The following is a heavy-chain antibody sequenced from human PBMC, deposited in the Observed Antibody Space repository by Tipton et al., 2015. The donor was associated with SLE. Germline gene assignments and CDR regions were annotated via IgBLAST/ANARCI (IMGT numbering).Heavy chain of an antibody. V-gene: IGHV3-11*01. CDR2: ISSSGSTI. Sequence: GSLRLSCAASGFTFSDYYMSWIRQAPGKGLEWVSYISSSGSTIYYADSVKGRFTISRDNAKNSLYLQMNSLRAEDTAVYYCARPQTTVTFYWYFDLWGRGTLVTVSS. D-gene: IGHD4-17*01. J-gene: IGHJ2*01. CDR1: GFTFSDYY. CDR3: ARPQTTVTFYWYFDL.